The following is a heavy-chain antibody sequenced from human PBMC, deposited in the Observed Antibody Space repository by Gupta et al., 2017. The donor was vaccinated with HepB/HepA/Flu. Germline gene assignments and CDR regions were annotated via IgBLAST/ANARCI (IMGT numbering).Heavy chain of an antibody. CDR2: INRDAGKT. D-gene: IGHD6-19*01. V-gene: IGHV3-23*01. CDR1: GFTFSSLD. CDR3: AKALASGRMFYFDS. Sequence: EVQLLESGGGLLQPGGSLRISCAASGFTFSSLDINWVRQAPGKWLEWVSGINRDAGKTHYADFVKGRFTISRDNSRNTLSLQMTSLRVEDTAVYYWAKALASGRMFYFDSWGQGTLVTVS. J-gene: IGHJ4*02.